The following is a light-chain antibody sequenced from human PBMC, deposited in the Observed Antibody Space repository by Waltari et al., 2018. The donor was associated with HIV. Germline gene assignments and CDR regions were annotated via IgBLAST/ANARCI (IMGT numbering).Light chain of an antibody. J-gene: IGLJ3*02. CDR3: QSSDRSGTYVV. Sequence: SYELTQPPSVSVSPGQTATSTSSGDALTEQYAFWYQQKPGQAPVMMMYKDTKRPSGIPERFSGSSSGTTVTLTISGVQAEDEADYYCQSSDRSGTYVVFGGGTKLTVL. V-gene: IGLV3-25*03. CDR1: ALTEQY. CDR2: KDT.